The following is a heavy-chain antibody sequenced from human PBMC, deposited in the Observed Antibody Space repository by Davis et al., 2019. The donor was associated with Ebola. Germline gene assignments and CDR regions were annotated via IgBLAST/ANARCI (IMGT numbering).Heavy chain of an antibody. J-gene: IGHJ5*02. D-gene: IGHD4-23*01. CDR1: GYTFTSYG. V-gene: IGHV1-18*01. Sequence: ASVKVSCKASGYTFTSYGISWVRQAPGQGLEWMGWISAYNGNTNYAQKFQGRVTITADESTSTAYMELSSLRSEDTAVYYCAREGLYAGWFDPWGQGTLVTVSS. CDR3: AREGLYAGWFDP. CDR2: ISAYNGNT.